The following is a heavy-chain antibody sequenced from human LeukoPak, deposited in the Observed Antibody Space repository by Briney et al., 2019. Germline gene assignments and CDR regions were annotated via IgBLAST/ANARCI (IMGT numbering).Heavy chain of an antibody. CDR3: AKGTVTTKDDY. D-gene: IGHD4-17*01. J-gene: IGHJ4*02. Sequence: GGSLRLSCAASGFTFNSYAMSWVRQAPGKGLEWVSTFSGSGGSTYYADSVRGRFTISRDSSKNTLYLQMNSLRAEDTAVYYCAKGTVTTKDDYWGQGTLVTVSS. CDR2: FSGSGGST. V-gene: IGHV3-23*01. CDR1: GFTFNSYA.